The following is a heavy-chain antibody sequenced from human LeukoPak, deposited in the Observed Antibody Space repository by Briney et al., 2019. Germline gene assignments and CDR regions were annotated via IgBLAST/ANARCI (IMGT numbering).Heavy chain of an antibody. CDR3: ARGPDSSGYSPLDY. J-gene: IGHJ4*02. V-gene: IGHV3-21*04. CDR1: GFTFSGYS. D-gene: IGHD3-22*01. Sequence: SGGSLRLSCAASGFTFSGYSMNWVRQAPGKGLEWVSSISSSSSYIHYADSVKGRFTISRDNAKNSLYLQMNSLRAEDTAVYYCARGPDSSGYSPLDYWGQGTLVTVSS. CDR2: ISSSSSYI.